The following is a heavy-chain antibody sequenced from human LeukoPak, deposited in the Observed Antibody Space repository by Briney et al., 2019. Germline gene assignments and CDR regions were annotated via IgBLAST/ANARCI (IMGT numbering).Heavy chain of an antibody. D-gene: IGHD3-3*01. CDR2: IYYSGST. Sequence: GSLRLSCAASGFTFSSYSMNWVRQPPGKGLEWIGSIYYSGSTYYNPSLKSRVTISVDTSKNQFSLKLSSVTAADTAVYYCARLFPPYYDFWSGYQGYFDYWGQGTLVTVSS. CDR3: ARLFPPYYDFWSGYQGYFDY. J-gene: IGHJ4*02. V-gene: IGHV4-39*01. CDR1: GFTFSSYSMN.